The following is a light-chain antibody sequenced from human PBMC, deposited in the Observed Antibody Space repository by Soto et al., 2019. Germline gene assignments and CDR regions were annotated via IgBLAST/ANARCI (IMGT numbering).Light chain of an antibody. CDR2: AAS. CDR1: QGIRNY. Sequence: AIQMTQSPSSLSASVGDRVTITCRASQGIRNYLGVYQQQPGKPPKLLIYAASSLQSGVPSRFSGSRSGTDFTLTIITLQHAHFTTYSCLQDYNHPITFGGGTKVQIK. V-gene: IGKV1-6*01. J-gene: IGKJ4*01. CDR3: LQDYNHPIT.